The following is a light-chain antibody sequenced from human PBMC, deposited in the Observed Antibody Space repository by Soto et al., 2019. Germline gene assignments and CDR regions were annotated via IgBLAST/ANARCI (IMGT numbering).Light chain of an antibody. Sequence: EIVLTQSPGTLSLSPGESATLSCRASQYVSSGYLAWYQQKPGQAPRLLIYGASTRAAGIPDRFSGSGSETDFNLSIRELEAENFAVYYCQVYGGSHLWTFGQGTKVEVK. V-gene: IGKV3-20*01. CDR3: QVYGGSHLWT. J-gene: IGKJ1*01. CDR1: QYVSSGY. CDR2: GAS.